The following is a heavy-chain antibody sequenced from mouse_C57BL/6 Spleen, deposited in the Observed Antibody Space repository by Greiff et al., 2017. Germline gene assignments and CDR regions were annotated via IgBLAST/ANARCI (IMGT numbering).Heavy chain of an antibody. Sequence: VQLQQPGAELVMPGASVKLSCKASGYTFTSYWMHWVKQRPGPGLEWIGEIDPSDSSTNYNQKFKGKSTLTVDKSSSTASMQLSSRTSEASAVYYCARHDDVGTSHFDYWGQGTTLTVSS. D-gene: IGHD2-12*01. V-gene: IGHV1-69*01. CDR1: GYTFTSYW. J-gene: IGHJ2*01. CDR3: ARHDDVGTSHFDY. CDR2: IDPSDSST.